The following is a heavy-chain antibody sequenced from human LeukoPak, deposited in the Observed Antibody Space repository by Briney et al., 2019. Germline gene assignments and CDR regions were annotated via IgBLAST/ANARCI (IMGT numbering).Heavy chain of an antibody. CDR2: FYSSGST. D-gene: IGHD1-26*01. V-gene: IGHV4-61*02. CDR1: GGSISSGSYY. J-gene: IGHJ6*03. CDR3: ARVRGSSGSYEYYHYMDV. Sequence: SETLSLTCTVSGGSISSGSYYWTWIRQPAGEGLEWIGRFYSSGSTNYNPSLKSRVTMSVDTSKKQFSLKLSSVTAADTAVYYCARVRGSSGSYEYYHYMDVWGKGTTVTISS.